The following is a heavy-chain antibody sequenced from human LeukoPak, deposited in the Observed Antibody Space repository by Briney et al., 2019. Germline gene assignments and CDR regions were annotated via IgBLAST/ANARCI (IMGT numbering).Heavy chain of an antibody. Sequence: PGGSLRLSCAASGFTFSSNYMSWVRQAPGKGLEWVSRISGDGTARNYADSVKGRFTISRDDAKNTVDLQMNSLRGEDTAVYYCVRGRGSYGWFDPWGQGTLVTVSS. V-gene: IGHV3-74*01. CDR2: ISGDGTAR. CDR1: GFTFSSNY. CDR3: VRGRGSYGWFDP. D-gene: IGHD3-10*01. J-gene: IGHJ5*02.